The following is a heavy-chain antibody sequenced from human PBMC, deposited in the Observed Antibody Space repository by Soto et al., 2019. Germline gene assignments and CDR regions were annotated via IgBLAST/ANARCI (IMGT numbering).Heavy chain of an antibody. CDR2: INADNGNT. J-gene: IGHJ3*02. D-gene: IGHD3-10*01. V-gene: IGHV1-3*01. CDR1: GYTFTSYT. CDR3: ARGASMVCGVILDAFDI. Sequence: GASVKVSCKASGYTFTSYTMHWVRQAPGQRLEWMGWINADNGNTKYSQKFQGRVTITRDTSASTAYMELSSLRSEDTAVYYCARGASMVCGVILDAFDIWGQGTMVTVSS.